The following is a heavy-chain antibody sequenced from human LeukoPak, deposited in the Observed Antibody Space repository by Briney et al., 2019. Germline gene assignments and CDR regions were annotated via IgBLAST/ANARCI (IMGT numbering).Heavy chain of an antibody. J-gene: IGHJ4*02. Sequence: SETLSLTCSVSGGSISSSSYYWGWIRQSPGKGLEWIGNVYYSGTTYYNPSLKSRVTISVDRSNNRFSLKLSSVTAADTAVYYCATGGYCSGGSCYWYYFDYWGQGTLVTVSS. CDR2: VYYSGTT. CDR1: GGSISSSSYY. V-gene: IGHV4-39*01. D-gene: IGHD2-15*01. CDR3: ATGGYCSGGSCYWYYFDY.